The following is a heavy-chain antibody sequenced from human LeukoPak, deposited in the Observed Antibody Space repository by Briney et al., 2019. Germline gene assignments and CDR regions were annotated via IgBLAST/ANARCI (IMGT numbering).Heavy chain of an antibody. CDR1: GFTFSSYD. V-gene: IGHV3-13*01. D-gene: IGHD3-3*01. J-gene: IGHJ6*02. Sequence: PGGSLRLSCAASGFTFSSYDMHWVRQATGKGLEWVSAIGTAGDTYYPGSVKGRFTISRENAKNSLYLQMNSLRAGDTAVYYCARGGAPYDFWSGNYYYYGMDVWGQGTTVTVSS. CDR3: ARGGAPYDFWSGNYYYYGMDV. CDR2: IGTAGDT.